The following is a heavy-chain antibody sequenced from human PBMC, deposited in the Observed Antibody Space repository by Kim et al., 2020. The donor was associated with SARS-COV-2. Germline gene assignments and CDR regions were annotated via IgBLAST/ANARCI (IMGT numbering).Heavy chain of an antibody. CDR2: IYYSGST. J-gene: IGHJ3*02. CDR1: GGSISSSSYY. D-gene: IGHD3-9*01. Sequence: SETLSLTCTVSGGSISSSSYYWGWIRQPPGKGLEWIGSIYYSGSTYYNPSLKSRVTISVDTSKNQFSLKLSSVTAADTAVYYCARDLYDILTGYQGWDAFDIWGQGTMVTVSS. V-gene: IGHV4-39*07. CDR3: ARDLYDILTGYQGWDAFDI.